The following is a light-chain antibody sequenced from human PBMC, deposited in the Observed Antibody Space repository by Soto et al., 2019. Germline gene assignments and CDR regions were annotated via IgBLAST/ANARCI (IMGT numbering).Light chain of an antibody. V-gene: IGKV3-15*01. CDR3: QQYNNWWT. CDR1: QSVSNN. J-gene: IGKJ1*01. Sequence: EIGLSKYPGTLSLSKRERATLSCRASQSVSNNYLAWYQQKPGQAPRLLIYGASTRATGIPARFSGSGSGTEFTLTISCLQSEDFAVYYCQQYNNWWTFGQGTKVDIK. CDR2: GAS.